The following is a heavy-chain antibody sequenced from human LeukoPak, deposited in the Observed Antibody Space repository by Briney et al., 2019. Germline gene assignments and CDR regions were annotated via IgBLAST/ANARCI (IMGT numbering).Heavy chain of an antibody. V-gene: IGHV3-23*01. CDR3: ATPAPHGSDPSLYYYYMDV. CDR1: GFTFRRYG. D-gene: IGHD3-10*01. CDR2: ISGSGGST. Sequence: GGSLRLSCAASGFTFRRYGMTWVRQAPGKGLEWVSSISGSGGSTYYADSVKGRFTISRDNSKNTLYLQMNGLRAEDTAVYYCATPAPHGSDPSLYYYYMDVWGKGTTVTISS. J-gene: IGHJ6*03.